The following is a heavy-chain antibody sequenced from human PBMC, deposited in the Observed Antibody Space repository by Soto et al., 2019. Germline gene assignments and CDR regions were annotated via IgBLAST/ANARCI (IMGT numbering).Heavy chain of an antibody. CDR1: GYSFTSYW. CDR3: ARHTGQENIPEGGPDY. V-gene: IGHV5-51*01. CDR2: IYPGDSDT. Sequence: PGESLKISCKGSGYSFTSYWIGWVRQMPGKGLEWMGIIYPGDSDTRYSPSFQGQVTISADKSISTAYLQWSSLKASDTAMYYCARHTGQENIPEGGPDYWGQGTLVTVSS. D-gene: IGHD3-16*01. J-gene: IGHJ4*02.